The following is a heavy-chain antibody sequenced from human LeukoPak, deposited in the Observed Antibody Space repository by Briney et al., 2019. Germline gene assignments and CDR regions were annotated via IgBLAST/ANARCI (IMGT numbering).Heavy chain of an antibody. CDR3: AKKGSGWDY. CDR2: IRYDGS. V-gene: IGHV3-30*02. Sequence: PGGSLRLPCAASGFTFSSYGMHWVRQAPGKGLEWVAFIRYDGSADSVKGRFTISRDNSKNTLYLQMNSLRAEDTAVYYCAKKGSGWDYWGQGTLVTVSS. J-gene: IGHJ4*02. CDR1: GFTFSSYG. D-gene: IGHD6-19*01.